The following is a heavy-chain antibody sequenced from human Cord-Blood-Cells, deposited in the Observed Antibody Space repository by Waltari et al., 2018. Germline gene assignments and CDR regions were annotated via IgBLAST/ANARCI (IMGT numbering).Heavy chain of an antibody. Sequence: VQLVKSGAAVKWRRTSVKVTCQASGYTLSAYATQGVRQAPGRGLEWMGWSNPNSGGTNYAQKLQGRVTMTRDTSSSTAYMELSRRRSDYTAVYYCARTGDYVWGSYRYAFDIWCQGTMVTVSS. CDR1: GYTLSAYA. V-gene: IGHV1-2*02. CDR2: SNPNSGGT. J-gene: IGHJ3*02. CDR3: ARTGDYVWGSYRYAFDI. D-gene: IGHD3-16*02.